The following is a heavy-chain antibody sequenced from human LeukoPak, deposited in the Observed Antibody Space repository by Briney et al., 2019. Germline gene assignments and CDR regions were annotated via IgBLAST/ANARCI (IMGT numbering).Heavy chain of an antibody. CDR3: ARAPGGWELYFDY. CDR1: GGSISSSSYF. D-gene: IGHD1-26*01. CDR2: IYSGGST. V-gene: IGHV3-53*01. J-gene: IGHJ4*02. Sequence: PSETLSLTCNDSGGSISSSSYFWGWIRQPPGKGLEWVAVIYSGGSTDLADSVKGRFTISRDNSKNTLYLQMGSLRAEDTALYYCARAPGGWELYFDYWGQGTLVTVSS.